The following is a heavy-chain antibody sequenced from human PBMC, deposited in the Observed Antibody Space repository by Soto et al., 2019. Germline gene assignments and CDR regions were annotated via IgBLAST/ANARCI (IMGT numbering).Heavy chain of an antibody. CDR1: GCSISSGGYF. CDR3: ARRYGRYFDY. CDR2: IYYSGST. V-gene: IGHV4-31*03. Sequence: SETLSLTCTVSGCSISSGGYFWSWIRQHPGKGLEWIGFIYYSGSTYYNPSLKSRVTISVDTSKNQFSLKLSSVTAADTAVYYCARRYGRYFDYWGQGTLVTVSS. D-gene: IGHD4-17*01. J-gene: IGHJ4*02.